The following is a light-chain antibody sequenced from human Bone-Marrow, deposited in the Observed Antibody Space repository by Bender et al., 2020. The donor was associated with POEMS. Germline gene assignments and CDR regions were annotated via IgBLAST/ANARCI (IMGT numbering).Light chain of an antibody. V-gene: IGLV7-46*01. J-gene: IGLJ3*02. CDR1: TGPVTSSHY. CDR3: LLSYDDTSLV. CDR2: DTT. Sequence: QTVVTQEPSLTVSPGGTVTLTCGSNTGPVTSSHYALWFQQKPGQAPQLLIYDTTTKHSWTPARFSGSLLGGKAALTLSGAQPEDEADYYCLLSYDDTSLVFGGGTKVTVL.